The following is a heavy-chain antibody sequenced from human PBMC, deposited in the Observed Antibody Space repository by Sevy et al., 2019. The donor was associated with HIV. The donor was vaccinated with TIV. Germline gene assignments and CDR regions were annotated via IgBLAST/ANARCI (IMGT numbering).Heavy chain of an antibody. CDR2: MSGRGDSR. V-gene: IGHV3-23*01. CDR1: GFRFGSHA. D-gene: IGHD6-19*01. CDR3: AKAGVAVAGTFDLFYFDY. J-gene: IGHJ4*02. Sequence: GGSLRLSCVVSGFRFGSHAMSWVRQAPGKGLEWVSGMSGRGDSRGYADSVKGRFTISRDNSKNTLSLLMNSLRAEDTALYYCAKAGVAVAGTFDLFYFDYWGQGTLVTVSS.